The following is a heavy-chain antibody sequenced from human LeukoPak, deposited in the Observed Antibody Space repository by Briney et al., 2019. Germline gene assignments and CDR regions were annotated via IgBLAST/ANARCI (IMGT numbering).Heavy chain of an antibody. CDR2: INHSGST. V-gene: IGHV4-34*01. D-gene: IGHD2-15*01. CDR1: GGSFSGYY. CDR3: ARGRGRYCSGGSCYYFDY. Sequence: SETLSLTCAVYGGSFSGYYWSWIRQPPGKGLEWIGEINHSGSTNYNPSLKSRVTISVDTSKNQFSLKLSSVTAADTAVYYCARGRGRYCSGGSCYYFDYWGQGTLVTVSS. J-gene: IGHJ4*02.